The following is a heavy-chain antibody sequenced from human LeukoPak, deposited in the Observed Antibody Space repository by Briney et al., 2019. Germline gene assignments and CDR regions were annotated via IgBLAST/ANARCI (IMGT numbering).Heavy chain of an antibody. CDR3: ARSGFPLYYFDY. CDR2: IIPILGIA. V-gene: IGHV1-69*04. CDR1: GGTFSSYA. J-gene: IGHJ4*02. Sequence: SVKVSCKASGGTFSSYAISWVRQAPGQGLEWMGRIIPILGIANYAQKFQGRVTIPADKSTSTAYMELSSLRSEDTAVYYCARSGFPLYYFDYWGQGTLVTVSS. D-gene: IGHD1-26*01.